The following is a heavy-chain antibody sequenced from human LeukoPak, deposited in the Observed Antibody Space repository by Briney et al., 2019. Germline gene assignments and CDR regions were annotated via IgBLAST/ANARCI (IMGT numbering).Heavy chain of an antibody. D-gene: IGHD1-26*01. CDR1: NGSISSYH. V-gene: IGHV4-4*09. CDR2: ILTSGTT. J-gene: IGHJ4*02. Sequence: PSETLSLTCTVSNGSISSYHWSWVRQPPGKGLEWIGYILTSGTTNYHPSLKSRLAMTVDTSKNQFTLKLSSVTAADTAVYYCARLRVSGSYLYYFDYWGQGTLVTVSS. CDR3: ARLRVSGSYLYYFDY.